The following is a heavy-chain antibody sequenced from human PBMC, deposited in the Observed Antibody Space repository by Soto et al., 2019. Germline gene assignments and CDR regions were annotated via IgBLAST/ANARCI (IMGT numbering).Heavy chain of an antibody. D-gene: IGHD3-3*01. J-gene: IGHJ6*03. CDR2: ISAYNGNT. CDR1: GYTFTSYG. V-gene: IGHV1-18*01. Sequence: ASVKVSCKASGYTFTSYGISWVRQAPGQGLEWMGWISAYNGNTNYAQKLQGRVTMTTDTSTSTAYMEPRSLRSDDTAVYYCAIDFKAPSISYYMDVWGKGTTVTVSS. CDR3: AIDFKAPSISYYMDV.